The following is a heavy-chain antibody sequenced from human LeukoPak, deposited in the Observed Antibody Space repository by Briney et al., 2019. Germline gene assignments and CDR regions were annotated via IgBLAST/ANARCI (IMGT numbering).Heavy chain of an antibody. D-gene: IGHD6-19*01. CDR3: ARGSNPRQWLGDFDY. V-gene: IGHV4-59*01. CDR2: IYYSGST. J-gene: IGHJ4*02. CDR1: GGSISSYY. Sequence: SETLSLTCTVSGGSISSYYWSWIRQPPGKGLEWIGYIYYSGSTNYNPSLKSRVTISVDTSKNQFSLKLSSVTAADTAVYYCARGSNPRQWLGDFDYWGQGTLVTVSS.